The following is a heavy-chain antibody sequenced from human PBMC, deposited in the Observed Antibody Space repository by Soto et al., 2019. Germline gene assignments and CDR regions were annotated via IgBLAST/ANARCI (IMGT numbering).Heavy chain of an antibody. CDR1: GYTFTGYY. D-gene: IGHD2-15*01. V-gene: IGHV1-2*04. CDR2: INPNSGGT. Sequence: GASVKVSCKASGYTFTGYYMHWVRQAPGQGLEWMGWINPNSGGTNYAQKFQGWVTMTRDTSISTAYMELSRLRSDDTAVYYCARGMVVVAASYYYGMDVWGQGTTVTVSS. CDR3: ARGMVVVAASYYYGMDV. J-gene: IGHJ6*02.